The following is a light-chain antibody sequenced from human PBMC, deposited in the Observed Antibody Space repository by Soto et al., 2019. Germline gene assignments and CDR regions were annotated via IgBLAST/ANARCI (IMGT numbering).Light chain of an antibody. J-gene: IGKJ5*01. CDR1: QGISRW. CDR3: QLTNSFPIT. Sequence: DIQMTQSPSFVSASVGDRVTITCRASQGISRWLAWYQQRPGKAPELLIYGESILQSGVPSRFRGSRYGTYITLTISSLYPEDVATYYSQLTNSFPITFVQGTRLEI. CDR2: GES. V-gene: IGKV1-12*01.